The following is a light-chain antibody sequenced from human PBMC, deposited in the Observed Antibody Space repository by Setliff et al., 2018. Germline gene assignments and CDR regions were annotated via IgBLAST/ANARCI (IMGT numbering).Light chain of an antibody. J-gene: IGLJ3*02. CDR1: SGDIGTYNL. CDR3: CSYGGYNKLL. CDR2: DLN. Sequence: LTQPASVSGSPGQSITISCTGTSGDIGTYNLVSWYQQHPGKAPKLLIYDLNKRPSGVSSRFSGSKSGNTASLTISGLQPEDEAEYHCCSYGGYNKLLFGGGTKVTVL. V-gene: IGLV2-23*02.